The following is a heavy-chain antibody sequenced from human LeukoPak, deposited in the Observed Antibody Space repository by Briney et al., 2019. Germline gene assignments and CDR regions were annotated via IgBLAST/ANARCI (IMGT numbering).Heavy chain of an antibody. CDR2: ISGSGGST. CDR1: GFTFSSYA. J-gene: IGHJ4*02. CDR3: AKDRWWELLPFDC. Sequence: TGGSLRLSCAASGFTFSSYAMSWVRQAPGKGLEWVSAISGSGGSTYYADSVKGRFTISRDNSKNTLYLQMNSLRAEDTAVYYFAKDRWWELLPFDCWGQGTLVTVSS. V-gene: IGHV3-23*01. D-gene: IGHD1-26*01.